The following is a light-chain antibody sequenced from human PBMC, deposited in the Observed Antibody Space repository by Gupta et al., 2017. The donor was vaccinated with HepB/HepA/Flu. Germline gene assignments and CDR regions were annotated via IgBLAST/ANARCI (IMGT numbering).Light chain of an antibody. CDR3: TSYTSSSTWV. Sequence: QSALTQPASVSGSPGQSITILCTGTSRDVGGYNLVSWYQQHPGKAPKLMIYDVGNRPSGVSNRFSGSKSGNTASLTISGLQAEDEGDYYCTSYTSSSTWVFGGGTKLTVL. V-gene: IGLV2-14*01. CDR2: DVG. J-gene: IGLJ3*02. CDR1: SRDVGGYNL.